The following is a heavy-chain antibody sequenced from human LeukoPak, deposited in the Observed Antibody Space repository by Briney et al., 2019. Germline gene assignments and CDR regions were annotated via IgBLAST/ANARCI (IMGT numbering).Heavy chain of an antibody. J-gene: IGHJ4*02. CDR2: INPNSGGT. Sequence: ASVKVSCKASGYTFTCYYIHWVRQAPGQGLEWMGWINPNSGGTNYAQKFQGRVTMTRDTSISTAYMELSRLRSDDTAVYYCARDTPRPVPRGFEYWGQGTLVTVSS. CDR1: GYTFTCYY. V-gene: IGHV1-2*02. CDR3: ARDTPRPVPRGFEY.